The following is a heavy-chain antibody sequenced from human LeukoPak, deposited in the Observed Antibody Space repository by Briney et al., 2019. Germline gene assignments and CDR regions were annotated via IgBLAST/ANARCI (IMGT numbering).Heavy chain of an antibody. J-gene: IGHJ4*02. CDR1: GFTFSAFW. D-gene: IGHD2-21*01. Sequence: GGSLRLSCVTSGFTFSAFWMSWARQAPGKGLEWVAAMSEDGSETLYVDSVKGRFTISRDNAKNSLFLQMNSLRTEDTAVYYCARGPFVVIAYWGQGTPVTVSS. CDR3: ARGPFVVIAY. V-gene: IGHV3-7*01. CDR2: MSEDGSET.